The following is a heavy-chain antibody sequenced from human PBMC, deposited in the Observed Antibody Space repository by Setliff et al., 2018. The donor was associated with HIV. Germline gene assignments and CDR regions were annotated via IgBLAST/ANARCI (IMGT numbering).Heavy chain of an antibody. Sequence: ASVKGSCKASGYTFSNYDINWVRQATGQGLEWMGWMNPNSGNTGYAQKFQGRVTMTRNTSISTAYMQLSSLRSEDTAVYFCARAPRGVGSSSHFDYWGRGTLVTVSS. J-gene: IGHJ4*02. CDR2: MNPNSGNT. D-gene: IGHD2-2*01. CDR3: ARAPRGVGSSSHFDY. V-gene: IGHV1-8*02. CDR1: GYTFSNYD.